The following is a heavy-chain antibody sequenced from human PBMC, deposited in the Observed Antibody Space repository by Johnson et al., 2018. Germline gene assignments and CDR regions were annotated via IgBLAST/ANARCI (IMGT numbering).Heavy chain of an antibody. Sequence: SAIFYADSVKGRFTISTDIAKDFLHLQMLNLSAEDTAVYYCARDGLHTTSNYIDFWGQGTLVTVSS. V-gene: IGHV3-48*01. D-gene: IGHD1-7*01. J-gene: IGHJ4*02. CDR2: SAI. CDR3: ARDGLHTTSNYIDF.